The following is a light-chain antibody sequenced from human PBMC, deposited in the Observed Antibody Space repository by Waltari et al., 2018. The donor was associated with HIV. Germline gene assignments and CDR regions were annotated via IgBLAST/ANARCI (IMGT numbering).Light chain of an antibody. CDR2: LND. CDR1: NSNIGSHT. V-gene: IGLV1-44*01. J-gene: IGLJ3*02. Sequence: QSVLTQPPSASGSPGQRVTISCSGSNSNIGSHTANWYQQHPGTTPQALIYLNDQRPSGVPDRFSGSKSGASASLAISGLQSEDEAYYYCAAWDDSLNGVVFGGGTKLTVL. CDR3: AAWDDSLNGVV.